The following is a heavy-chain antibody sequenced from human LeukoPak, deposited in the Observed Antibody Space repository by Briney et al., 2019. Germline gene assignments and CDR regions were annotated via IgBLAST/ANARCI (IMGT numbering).Heavy chain of an antibody. V-gene: IGHV1-8*01. CDR1: GYTFTSYD. Sequence: ASVKVSCKASGYTFTSYDINWVRQATGQGLEWMGWMNPNSGNTGYAQKFQGRVTMTRNSSISTAYMELSSLRSEDTAVYYCARLSIAVAGSFDYWGQGTLVTVSS. J-gene: IGHJ4*02. CDR2: MNPNSGNT. D-gene: IGHD6-19*01. CDR3: ARLSIAVAGSFDY.